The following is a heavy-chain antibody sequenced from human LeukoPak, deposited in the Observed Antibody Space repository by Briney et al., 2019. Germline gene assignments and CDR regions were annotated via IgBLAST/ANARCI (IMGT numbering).Heavy chain of an antibody. CDR1: GGSVSSGSYY. CDR2: IYYSGST. D-gene: IGHD2-8*02. J-gene: IGHJ5*02. CDR3: ARASGGVFDP. V-gene: IGHV4-61*01. Sequence: SETLSLTCTVSGGSVSSGSYYWSWNRQPPGKGLEWIGYIYYSGSTNYNPSLKSRVTISVDTSKNQFSLKLSSVTAADTAVYYCARASGGVFDPWGQGTLVTVSS.